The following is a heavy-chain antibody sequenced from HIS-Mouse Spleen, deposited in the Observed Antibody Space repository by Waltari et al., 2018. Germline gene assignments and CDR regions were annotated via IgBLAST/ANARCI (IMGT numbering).Heavy chain of an antibody. V-gene: IGHV4-59*08. J-gene: IGHJ4*02. Sequence: QVQLQESGPGLVKPSETLSLTCTVSGGSISSYYWSWIRQPPGKGLEWIGYIYYSGSTNYNPSLKSRVTISVDTSKNQFSLKLSSVTAADTAVYYCARHGTGGGIAARPPDYWGQGTLVTVSS. CDR3: ARHGTGGGIAARPPDY. D-gene: IGHD6-6*01. CDR2: IYYSGST. CDR1: GGSISSYY.